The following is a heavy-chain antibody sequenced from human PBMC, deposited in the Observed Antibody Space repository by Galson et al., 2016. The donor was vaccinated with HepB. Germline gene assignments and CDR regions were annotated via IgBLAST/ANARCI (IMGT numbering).Heavy chain of an antibody. Sequence: ETLSLTCTVSGGSIGSYYWSWIRQPPGKRLEWIGFIDYTGSTHYNPSLKSRVTLSVDRSQNQFSLKLSSLAAADTAVYYCARDVTSYWWFDLWGRGTLVTVSS. J-gene: IGHJ2*01. V-gene: IGHV4-59*01. CDR2: IDYTGST. CDR3: ARDVTSYWWFDL. D-gene: IGHD3-16*01. CDR1: GGSIGSYY.